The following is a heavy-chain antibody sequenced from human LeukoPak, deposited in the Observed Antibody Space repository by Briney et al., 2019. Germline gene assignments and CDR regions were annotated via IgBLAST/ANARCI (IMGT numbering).Heavy chain of an antibody. CDR3: ARSHYRSMAAAVPYGMDV. Sequence: PGGSLRLSCAASGFTFSGYWMSWVRQAPGKGLEWVANIKQDGSEKYYVDSVKGRFTISRDNAKNSLYLQMNSLRAEDTAVYYCARSHYRSMAAAVPYGMDVWGQGTTVTVSS. CDR1: GFTFSGYW. CDR2: IKQDGSEK. D-gene: IGHD6-13*01. V-gene: IGHV3-7*01. J-gene: IGHJ6*02.